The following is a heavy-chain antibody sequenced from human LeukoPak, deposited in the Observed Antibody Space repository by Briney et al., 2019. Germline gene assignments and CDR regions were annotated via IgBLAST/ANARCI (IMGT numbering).Heavy chain of an antibody. J-gene: IGHJ6*03. V-gene: IGHV3-43*02. CDR1: GFSFNDFV. CDR3: AKSGLGDHGIFTGRGSPYYYYYLDV. CDR2: ISGDGGTT. Sequence: GGSLRLSCTASGFSFNDFVMQWVRQVPGKNLEWVALISGDGGTTDYASSVEGRFSISRDNTQQSLFLEMNNLGTEDTALYYCAKSGLGDHGIFTGRGSPYYYYYLDVWGKGTTVIVS. D-gene: IGHD2-21*02.